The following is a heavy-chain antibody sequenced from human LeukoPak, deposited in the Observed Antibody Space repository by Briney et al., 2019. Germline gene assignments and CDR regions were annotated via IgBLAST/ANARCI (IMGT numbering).Heavy chain of an antibody. D-gene: IGHD6-19*01. CDR1: GGSFSGYY. CDR3: ARESPDSSGWYTPGY. V-gene: IGHV4-34*01. CDR2: INHSGST. J-gene: IGHJ4*02. Sequence: PSETLSLTCAVYGGSFSGYYWSWIRQPPGKGLEWIGEINHSGSTNYNPSLKSRVTISVDTSKTQFSLKLSSVTAADTAVYYCARESPDSSGWYTPGYWGQGTLVTVSS.